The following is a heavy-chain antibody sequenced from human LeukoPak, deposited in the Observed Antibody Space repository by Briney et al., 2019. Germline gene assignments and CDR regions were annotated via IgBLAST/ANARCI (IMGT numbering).Heavy chain of an antibody. CDR3: ATVDQWLAYDY. CDR2: INPNTGGT. D-gene: IGHD6-19*01. J-gene: IGHJ4*02. V-gene: IGHV1-2*02. CDR1: GYRFTSYD. Sequence: ASGKVSCKASGYRFTSYDMHWVRQAPGQGLEWMGWINPNTGGTNFAQKFQGRVTMTRDTSITTTHMELSSLRSDDTAVYYCATVDQWLAYDYWGQGTLVTVSS.